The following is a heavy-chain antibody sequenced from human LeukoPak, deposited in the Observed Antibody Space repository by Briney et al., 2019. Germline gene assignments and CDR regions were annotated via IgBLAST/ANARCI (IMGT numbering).Heavy chain of an antibody. Sequence: GGSLRLSCAASGFTFSSYAMSWVRQAPGPGLEWGSAISGSGGSTYYADSVKGRFTISRDNSKNTLYLQMNSLRAEDTAVYYCAKYVVVIAKYYFDYWGQGTLVTVSS. V-gene: IGHV3-23*01. CDR3: AKYVVVIAKYYFDY. CDR1: GFTFSSYA. D-gene: IGHD2-21*01. CDR2: ISGSGGST. J-gene: IGHJ4*02.